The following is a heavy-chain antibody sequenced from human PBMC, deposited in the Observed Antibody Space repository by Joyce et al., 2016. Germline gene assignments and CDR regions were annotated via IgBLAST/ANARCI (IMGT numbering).Heavy chain of an antibody. D-gene: IGHD6-13*01. CDR2: IYSGMPT. J-gene: IGHJ5*02. CDR3: ARGLAAGNWFDP. V-gene: IGHV3-66*02. Sequence: EVQLVESGGGLVQPGGSLRLSCAVSGFTVSNKYMSWVRQAPGKGTEWISIIYSGMPTHYAESVKGRFTISRDNSRNTLYLQMNSLTVDDTGVYYCARGLAAGNWFDPWGQGTLVTVSS. CDR1: GFTVSNKY.